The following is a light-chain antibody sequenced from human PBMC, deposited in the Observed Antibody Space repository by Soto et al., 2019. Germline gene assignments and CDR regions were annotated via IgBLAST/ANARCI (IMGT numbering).Light chain of an antibody. J-gene: IGKJ5*01. V-gene: IGKV3-15*01. CDR3: QQYGSSIT. CDR2: GAS. Sequence: EIVRTQSPATLSVSPGARATLSCRASQSVSSNLAWYQQKPGQAPRLLIYGASTRATGIPARFSGSGSGTDFTLTISRLEPEDFAVFYRQQYGSSITFGQGTRLDIK. CDR1: QSVSSN.